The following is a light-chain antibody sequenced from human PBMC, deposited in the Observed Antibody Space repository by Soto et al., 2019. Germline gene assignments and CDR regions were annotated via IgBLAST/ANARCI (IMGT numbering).Light chain of an antibody. Sequence: EIVLTQSPGTLSLSPGERATLSCRASQSVSSSYLAWYQQKPGQAPRLLIYGASSRAPGIPDRFSGSGSGTDFTLTISRLEPEDCAVYYCQQYGSSPPYTFGQGTKLEIK. V-gene: IGKV3-20*01. CDR3: QQYGSSPPYT. CDR1: QSVSSSY. J-gene: IGKJ2*01. CDR2: GAS.